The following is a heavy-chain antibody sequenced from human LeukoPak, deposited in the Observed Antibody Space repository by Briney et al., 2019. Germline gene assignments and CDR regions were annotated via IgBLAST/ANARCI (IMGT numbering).Heavy chain of an antibody. D-gene: IGHD4-11*01. V-gene: IGHV3-9*01. CDR2: ISWNSGSI. CDR1: GFTFDDYA. CDR3: AKGIMTTDYYYYGMDV. J-gene: IGHJ6*02. Sequence: GGSLRLSCAASGFTFDDYAMHWVRQAPGKGLEWVSGISWNSGSIGYADSVKGRFTISRDNAKNSLYLQMNSLRAEDTALYYCAKGIMTTDYYYYGMDVWGQGTTVTVSS.